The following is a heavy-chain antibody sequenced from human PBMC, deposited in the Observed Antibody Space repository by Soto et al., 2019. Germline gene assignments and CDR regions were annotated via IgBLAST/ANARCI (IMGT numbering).Heavy chain of an antibody. CDR3: ARIHYSIYFDY. J-gene: IGHJ4*02. Sequence: SETLSLTCTVSGGSISSGGYSWSWIRQPPGKGLEWIGYIYHSGSTYYNPSLKSRVTISVDRSKNQFSLKLSSVTAADTAVYYCARIHYSIYFDYWGQGTLVTVSS. D-gene: IGHD4-4*01. V-gene: IGHV4-30-2*01. CDR2: IYHSGST. CDR1: GGSISSGGYS.